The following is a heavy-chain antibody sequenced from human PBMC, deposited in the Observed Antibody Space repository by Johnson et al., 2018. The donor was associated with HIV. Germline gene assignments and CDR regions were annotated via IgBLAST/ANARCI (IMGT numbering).Heavy chain of an antibody. J-gene: IGHJ3*02. V-gene: IGHV3-66*01. CDR2: IYSGGST. Sequence: MLLVESGGGLVQPGGSLRLSCAASGFTVSSNYMSWVRQAPGKGLEWVSVIYSGGSTYYADSVKGRFTISRDNSKNTLYLQINSLRPEDTAVYYCAKLYCTGGVCYTDAILYDAFDIWCQGTMVTVSS. CDR3: AKLYCTGGVCYTDAILYDAFDI. CDR1: GFTVSSNY. D-gene: IGHD2-8*02.